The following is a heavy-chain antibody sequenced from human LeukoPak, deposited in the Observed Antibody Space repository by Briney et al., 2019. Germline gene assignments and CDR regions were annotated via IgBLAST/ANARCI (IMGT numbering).Heavy chain of an antibody. CDR2: IGTAGDT. J-gene: IGHJ4*02. V-gene: IGHV3-13*01. D-gene: IGHD2-21*02. Sequence: GGSLRLSCAASGFTFSSYDMHWVRQATGKGLEWVSAIGTAGDTYYADSVKGRFTISRDNSKNTLYLQMNSLRAEDTAVYYCAKDPGHIVVVTAIGYFDYWGQGTLVTVSS. CDR1: GFTFSSYD. CDR3: AKDPGHIVVVTAIGYFDY.